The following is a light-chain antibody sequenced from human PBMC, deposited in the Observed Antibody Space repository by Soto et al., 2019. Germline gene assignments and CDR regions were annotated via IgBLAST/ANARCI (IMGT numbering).Light chain of an antibody. CDR2: GAS. CDR3: QSYNDWPFT. V-gene: IGKV3-15*01. J-gene: IGKJ2*01. Sequence: EIVMTQSPATLSVSPGERVTLSCRASESLNTYLAWYQQKPGQAPRLLIYGASTKATGIPARFSGSGSATDFTLTISSLQSEDFAVYYCQSYNDWPFTFGQGTKVDIK. CDR1: ESLNTY.